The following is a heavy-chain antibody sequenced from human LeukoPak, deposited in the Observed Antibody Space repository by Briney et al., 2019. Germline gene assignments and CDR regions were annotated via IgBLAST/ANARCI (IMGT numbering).Heavy chain of an antibody. J-gene: IGHJ4*02. CDR1: GYTFTSYG. Sequence: ASVKVSCKASGYTFTSYGISWVRQAPGQGLEGMGWISAYNGNTNYAQKLQGRVTMTTDTSTSTAYMELRSLRSDDTAVYYCARVVIFGAVDGTGFDXWSQGTLVTVS. CDR3: ARVVIFGAVDGTGFDX. V-gene: IGHV1-18*01. CDR2: ISAYNGNT. D-gene: IGHD3-3*01.